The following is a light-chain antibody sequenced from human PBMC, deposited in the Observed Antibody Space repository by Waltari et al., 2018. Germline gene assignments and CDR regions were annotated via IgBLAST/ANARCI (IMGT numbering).Light chain of an antibody. CDR2: DVS. J-gene: IGLJ1*01. CDR3: SSYANTFHYV. CDR1: SSHVGAYNY. V-gene: IGLV2-14*03. Sequence: QSALTQPASVSGSPGQSITISCAGTSSHVGAYNYVSWYQQYPGRAPKLLIYDVSKWPSGVSNRFSGSKSGNTASLTISGLQAEDEADYFCSSYANTFHYVFGTGTKVTVL.